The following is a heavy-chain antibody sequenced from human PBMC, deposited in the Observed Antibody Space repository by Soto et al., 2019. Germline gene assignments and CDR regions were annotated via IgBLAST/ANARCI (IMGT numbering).Heavy chain of an antibody. Sequence: GASVKVSCKASGGTFSSYAISWVRQAPGQGLEWMGGIIPIFGTANYAQKFQGRVTITADESTNTAYMELSSLRSEDTAVYYCARDQGMVAATFYYYFDYWGQGTLVTVSS. J-gene: IGHJ4*02. D-gene: IGHD2-15*01. V-gene: IGHV1-69*13. CDR3: ARDQGMVAATFYYYFDY. CDR2: IIPIFGTA. CDR1: GGTFSSYA.